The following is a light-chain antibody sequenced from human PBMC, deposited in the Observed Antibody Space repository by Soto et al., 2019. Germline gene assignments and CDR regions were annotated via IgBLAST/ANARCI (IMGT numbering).Light chain of an antibody. CDR2: KAS. J-gene: IGKJ4*01. V-gene: IGKV1-27*01. Sequence: IQMTQSPSTLSASVVDRVTITCRASQSISVWLAWYQQKPGRAPKLLVYKASTLQAGVPSRFSGSGSGTDFTLTISSLQPEDVAAYYCQKYNSAPLTFGGGTKVDIK. CDR3: QKYNSAPLT. CDR1: QSISVW.